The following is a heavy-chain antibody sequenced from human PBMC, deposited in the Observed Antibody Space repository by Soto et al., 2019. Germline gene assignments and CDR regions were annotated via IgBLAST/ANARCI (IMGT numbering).Heavy chain of an antibody. J-gene: IGHJ4*02. Sequence: SETLSLTCTVSGGSIKSYYWSWIRQSPGKGLEWIGYIYYSGSTYYNPSLKSRVTISVDTSKNQFSLKLSSVTAADTAVYYCASVDTYYYGSGSYFHWGQGTLVTVSS. CDR2: IYYSGST. V-gene: IGHV4-59*06. CDR1: GGSIKSYY. D-gene: IGHD3-10*01. CDR3: ASVDTYYYGSGSYFH.